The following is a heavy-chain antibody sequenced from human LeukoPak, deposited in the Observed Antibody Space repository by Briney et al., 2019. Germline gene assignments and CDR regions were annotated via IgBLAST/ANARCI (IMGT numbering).Heavy chain of an antibody. J-gene: IGHJ6*03. V-gene: IGHV3-21*01. Sequence: GGSLRLSCAASGFTFSNFWMAWVRQVPGKGLEWASSISSSSSYIYYADSVKGRFTISRHNAKNSLYLQMNSLRAEDTAVYYCARAYDNYYYYYMDVWGKGTTVTISS. D-gene: IGHD3-9*01. CDR3: ARAYDNYYYYYMDV. CDR2: ISSSSSYI. CDR1: GFTFSNFW.